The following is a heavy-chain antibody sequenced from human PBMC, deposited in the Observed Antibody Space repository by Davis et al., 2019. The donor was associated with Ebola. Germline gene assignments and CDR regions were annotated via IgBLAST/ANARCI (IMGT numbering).Heavy chain of an antibody. Sequence: HTGGSLRLSCAASGFTFSSYWMHWVRQAPGKGLVWVSRINSDGSSTSYADSVKGRFTISRDNAKNTLYLQMNSLRAEDTAVYYCARPPEYQLLYYYGMDVWGQGTTVTVSS. V-gene: IGHV3-74*01. CDR2: INSDGSST. D-gene: IGHD2-2*01. J-gene: IGHJ6*02. CDR1: GFTFSSYW. CDR3: ARPPEYQLLYYYGMDV.